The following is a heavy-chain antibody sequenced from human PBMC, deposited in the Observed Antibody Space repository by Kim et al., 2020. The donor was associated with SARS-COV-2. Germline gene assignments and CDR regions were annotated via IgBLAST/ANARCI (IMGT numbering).Heavy chain of an antibody. CDR2: ISAYNGNT. D-gene: IGHD3-10*01. J-gene: IGHJ5*02. CDR3: ARDLGVRGVIMTLFDP. Sequence: ASVKVSCKASGYTFTSYGISWVRQAPGQGLEWMGWISAYNGNTNYAQKLQGRVTMTTDTSTSTAYMELRSLRSDDTAVYYCARDLGVRGVIMTLFDPWGQGTLVTVSS. V-gene: IGHV1-18*01. CDR1: GYTFTSYG.